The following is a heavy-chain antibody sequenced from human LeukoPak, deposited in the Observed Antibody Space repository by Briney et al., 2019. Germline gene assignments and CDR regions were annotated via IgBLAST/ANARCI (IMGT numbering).Heavy chain of an antibody. V-gene: IGHV4-30-2*03. Sequence: PSETLSLTCAVSGGSISSGGYSWTWIRQPPGKGLECVGHVYYSGSTYYNPSLKSRVTISLDTSKNQFSLKLSSVTAADTALYYCAKHYMGSSYNHGLDRWGQGTLVTVSS. CDR1: GGSISSGGYS. CDR2: VYYSGST. J-gene: IGHJ5*02. CDR3: AKHYMGSSYNHGLDR. D-gene: IGHD3-10*01.